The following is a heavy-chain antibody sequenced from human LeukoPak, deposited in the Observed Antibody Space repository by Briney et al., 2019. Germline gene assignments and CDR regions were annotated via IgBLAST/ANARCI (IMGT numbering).Heavy chain of an antibody. CDR1: GFTFDDYA. CDR3: AKDIGRYYYDSSGYYDY. V-gene: IGHV3-9*03. CDR2: ISWNSGSI. Sequence: GRSLRLSCAAFGFTFDDYAMHWVRQAPGKGLEWVSGISWNSGSIGYADSVKGRFTISRDNAKNSLYLQMNSLRAEDMALYYCAKDIGRYYYDSSGYYDYWGQGTLVTVSS. J-gene: IGHJ4*02. D-gene: IGHD3-22*01.